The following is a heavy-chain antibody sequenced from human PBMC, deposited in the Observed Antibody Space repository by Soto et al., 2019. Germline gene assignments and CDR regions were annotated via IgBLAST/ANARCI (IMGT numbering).Heavy chain of an antibody. CDR3: ARDSDSGFSQDR. Sequence: HPGGSLRLSCVGSGFAFSSYWMLWFRQAPGKGLEWVANIKQDGSARYYADSVRGRFTISRDNAKNSLYLQMNSLRVEDTAMYYCARDSDSGFSQDRWGQGALVTVSS. CDR1: GFAFSSYW. J-gene: IGHJ4*02. D-gene: IGHD5-18*01. V-gene: IGHV3-7*01. CDR2: IKQDGSAR.